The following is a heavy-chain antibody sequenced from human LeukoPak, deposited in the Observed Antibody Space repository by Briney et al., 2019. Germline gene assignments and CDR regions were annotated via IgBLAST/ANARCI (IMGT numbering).Heavy chain of an antibody. Sequence: SETLSLTCSVSGGSVRSTSYYWSWVRQSPGKGLEWIGYIYNTGRTNYNASLNSRVTISLDTSKNQFSLKLSSLTAADTAMYYCASLYCTRTSCYFLDPWGQGTLVIVSS. D-gene: IGHD2-2*01. J-gene: IGHJ5*02. CDR2: IYNTGRT. V-gene: IGHV4-61*01. CDR3: ASLYCTRTSCYFLDP. CDR1: GGSVRSTSYY.